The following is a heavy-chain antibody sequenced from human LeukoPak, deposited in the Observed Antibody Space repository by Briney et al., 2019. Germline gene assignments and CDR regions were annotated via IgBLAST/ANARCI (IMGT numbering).Heavy chain of an antibody. Sequence: SETLSLTCTVSGGSISSSYWSWIRQPAGKGLEWIGRIYTSGSTNYNPSLKSRVTISVDTSKNQFSLKLSSVTAADTAVYYCARERIAVAGGIGFDPWGQGTLVTVSS. CDR2: IYTSGST. V-gene: IGHV4-4*07. D-gene: IGHD6-19*01. J-gene: IGHJ5*02. CDR3: ARERIAVAGGIGFDP. CDR1: GGSISSSY.